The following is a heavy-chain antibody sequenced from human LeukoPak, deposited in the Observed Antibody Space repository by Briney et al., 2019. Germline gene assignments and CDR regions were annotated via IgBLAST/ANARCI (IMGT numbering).Heavy chain of an antibody. D-gene: IGHD5-18*01. Sequence: PSETLSLTCAVYGGSFSGYFWNWVRQPPGKGLEWIGEINHSGGTHYNPSLMSRVTISVDPSKNQFSLKLSSVTAADTAVYYCARALDEEQEGYPSGPASYFDWWGRGTLVTVSS. CDR2: INHSGGT. V-gene: IGHV4-34*01. CDR3: ARALDEEQEGYPSGPASYFDW. CDR1: GGSFSGYF. J-gene: IGHJ4*02.